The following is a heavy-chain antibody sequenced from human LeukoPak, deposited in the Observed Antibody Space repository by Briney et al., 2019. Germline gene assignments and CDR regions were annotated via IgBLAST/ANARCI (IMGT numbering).Heavy chain of an antibody. J-gene: IGHJ4*02. V-gene: IGHV3-74*01. Sequence: GGSLRPSSAASGFTFRSWYMDWVRQRPGKGQEWLCRISSDWSTSYYAVSVRGRFTISRDNAKNTLYLQMNSLTDEDTAVYYCASPKPDYWGQETLATVSS. CDR3: ASPKPDY. CDR1: GFTFRSWY. CDR2: ISSDWSTS.